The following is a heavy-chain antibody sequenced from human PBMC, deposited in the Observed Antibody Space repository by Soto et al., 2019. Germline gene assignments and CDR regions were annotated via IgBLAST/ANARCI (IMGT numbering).Heavy chain of an antibody. CDR2: IFSNDEK. CDR3: XRSYYDFWSGSYGMDV. CDR1: GFSLSNARMG. V-gene: IGHV2-26*01. J-gene: IGHJ6*02. Sequence: KESGPVLVTPTETLTLTCTVSGFSLSNARMGVSWIRQPPGKALXXLXHIFSNDEKSYSTSLXXXXXISKXTSKSQVXLTMTXMXPXXXXXXXXXRSYYDFWSGSYGMDVWGQGTTVTVSS. D-gene: IGHD3-3*01.